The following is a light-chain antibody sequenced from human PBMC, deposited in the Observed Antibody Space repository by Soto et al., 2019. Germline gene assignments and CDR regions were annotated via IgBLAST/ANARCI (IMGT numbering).Light chain of an antibody. J-gene: IGKJ1*01. CDR3: IQYNSFPHT. CDR2: DAS. CDR1: QGIRNE. Sequence: QTTQSPSSLSASVGYRVTLTCGSTQGIRNELSWYQQNAGKAPVRLLYDASGLRTGVPSSFSCSGSGTEFTLAIGCLQTEDFAPYYCIQYNSFPHTFGQGTKVDIK. V-gene: IGKV1-17*01.